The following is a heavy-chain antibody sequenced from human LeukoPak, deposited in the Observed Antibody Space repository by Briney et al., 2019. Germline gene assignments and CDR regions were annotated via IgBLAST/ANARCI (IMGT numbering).Heavy chain of an antibody. CDR1: AGSISRYY. CDR3: ARGSLGDYGNWFDL. V-gene: IGHV4-59*01. Sequence: SETLSLTCTVPAGSISRYYWSWIRQPPGKGLEWIGYMYYSGSTNFNPSLKTRVTISVDTSKNHFSLKMSSVTAVDTAVYYCARGSLGDYGNWFDLWGQGTLVTVSS. D-gene: IGHD4-17*01. J-gene: IGHJ5*02. CDR2: MYYSGST.